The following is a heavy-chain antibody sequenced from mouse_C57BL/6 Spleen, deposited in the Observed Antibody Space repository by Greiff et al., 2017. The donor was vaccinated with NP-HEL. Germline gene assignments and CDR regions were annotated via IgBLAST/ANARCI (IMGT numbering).Heavy chain of an antibody. CDR1: GYAFSSSW. CDR3: AGTQVHYYSNYDGFAY. J-gene: IGHJ3*01. D-gene: IGHD2-5*01. V-gene: IGHV1-82*01. Sequence: VQLQQSGPELVKPGASVKISCKASGYAFSSSWMNWVKQRPGKGLEWIGRIYPGDGDTNYNGKFKGKATLTADKSSSTAYMQLSSLTSEDSAVYVCAGTQVHYYSNYDGFAYWGKGTLVTVAA. CDR2: IYPGDGDT.